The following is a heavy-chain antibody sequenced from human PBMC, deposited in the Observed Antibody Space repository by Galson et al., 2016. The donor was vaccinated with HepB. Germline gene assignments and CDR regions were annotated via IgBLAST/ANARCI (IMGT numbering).Heavy chain of an antibody. D-gene: IGHD6-19*01. CDR1: GSSFTSYW. J-gene: IGHJ4*02. V-gene: IGHV5-51*01. CDR3: AGSSGWLSEY. CDR2: IYTGDSDT. Sequence: QSGAEVKKPGESLQISCQASGSSFTSYWIGWVRQMPGKGLEWMGIIYTGDSDTRYSPSFQGQVTISVDKSINTAYLQWRSLKASDTAMYYCAGSSGWLSEYWGQGTLLTVSS.